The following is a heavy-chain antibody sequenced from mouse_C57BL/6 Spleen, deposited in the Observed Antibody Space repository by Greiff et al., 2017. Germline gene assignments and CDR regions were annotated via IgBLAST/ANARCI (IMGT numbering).Heavy chain of an antibody. CDR2: ISSGSSTI. D-gene: IGHD2-14*01. V-gene: IGHV5-17*01. CDR1: GFTFSDYG. Sequence: DVLLVESGGGLVKPGGSLKLSCAASGFTFSDYGMHWVRQAPEKGLEWVAYISSGSSTIYYADTVKGRFTISRDNAKNTLFLQMTSLRSEDTAMYYCARRYDVAMDYWGQGTSVTVSS. CDR3: ARRYDVAMDY. J-gene: IGHJ4*01.